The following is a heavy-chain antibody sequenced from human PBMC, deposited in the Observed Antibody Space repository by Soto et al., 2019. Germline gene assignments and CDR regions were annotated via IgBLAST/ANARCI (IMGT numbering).Heavy chain of an antibody. D-gene: IGHD3-22*01. V-gene: IGHV1-2*02. J-gene: IGHJ4*02. CDR2: VHPDSGGT. Sequence: ASVKVSCKASGYIFTNHLIHWVRQSPGQGLQWVGWVHPDSGGTNVAQAFQDRVTMTADTSITTAYMDLARLRPDDTAIFYCARGAQGLFPVSGIYFYFDHWGQGTQVNVS. CDR1: GYIFTNHL. CDR3: ARGAQGLFPVSGIYFYFDH.